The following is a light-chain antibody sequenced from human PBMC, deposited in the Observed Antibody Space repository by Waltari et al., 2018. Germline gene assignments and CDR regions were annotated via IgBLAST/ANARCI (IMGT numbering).Light chain of an antibody. V-gene: IGLV2-14*03. CDR3: CSYTRSSTYV. J-gene: IGLJ1*01. Sequence: QSALSQPASVSGSPGQSITISCSGTNTDVGGSNFVSLYQQYPDKAPIVIIYDTDRPSGVSHRFSGSKFGNTASLTISGLQAEDEADYYCCSYTRSSTYVFGTGTKVTVL. CDR1: NTDVGGSNF. CDR2: DT.